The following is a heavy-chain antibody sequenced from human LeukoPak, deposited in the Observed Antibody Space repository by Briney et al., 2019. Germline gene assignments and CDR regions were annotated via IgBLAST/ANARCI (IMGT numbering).Heavy chain of an antibody. Sequence: ASVKVSCKASGYTFTSYDINWVRQATGQGLEWMGWMNPNSGNTGYAQKFQGRVTMTRNTSISTAYMELSSLRSEDTAVYYCARGTTVVNAFDIWGQGTMVTVSS. V-gene: IGHV1-8*01. CDR1: GYTFTSYD. D-gene: IGHD4-23*01. J-gene: IGHJ3*02. CDR3: ARGTTVVNAFDI. CDR2: MNPNSGNT.